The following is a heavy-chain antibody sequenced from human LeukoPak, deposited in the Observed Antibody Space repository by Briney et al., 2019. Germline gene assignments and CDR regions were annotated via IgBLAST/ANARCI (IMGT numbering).Heavy chain of an antibody. CDR2: INHSGST. CDR1: GGSFSGYY. Sequence: SETLSLTCAVYGGSFSGYYWSWIRQPPGKGLEWIGEINHSGSTNYNPSLKSRVTISVDTSKNQFSLKLSSVTAADTAVYYCARWSYGGFDYRGQGTLVTVSS. CDR3: ARWSYGGFDY. D-gene: IGHD5-18*01. J-gene: IGHJ4*02. V-gene: IGHV4-34*01.